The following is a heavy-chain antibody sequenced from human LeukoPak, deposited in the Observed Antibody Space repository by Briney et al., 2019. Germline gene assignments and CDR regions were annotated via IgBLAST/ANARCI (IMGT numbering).Heavy chain of an antibody. CDR1: GYTFTSYG. Sequence: ASVKVSCKASGYTFTSYGISWVRQAPGQGLEWMGWISAYNGNTNYAQKLQGRVTMTTDTSTSTAYMELRSLRSDDTAVYYCAREVTIFGVVTSAGDAFDIWGQGTVVTVSS. CDR3: AREVTIFGVVTSAGDAFDI. CDR2: ISAYNGNT. J-gene: IGHJ3*02. D-gene: IGHD3-3*01. V-gene: IGHV1-18*01.